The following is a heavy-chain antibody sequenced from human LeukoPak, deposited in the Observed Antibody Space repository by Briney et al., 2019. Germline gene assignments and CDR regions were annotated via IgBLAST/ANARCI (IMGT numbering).Heavy chain of an antibody. Sequence: PGRSLRLSCAASGFTFDDYAMHWVRQAPGKGLEWVSGISWNSGSIGYADSVKGRFTISRDNAKNSLYLQMNSLRAEDTALYYCAKDPTEYYDFWSGSSVWGQGTMVTVSS. CDR2: ISWNSGSI. D-gene: IGHD3-3*01. CDR1: GFTFDDYA. CDR3: AKDPTEYYDFWSGSSV. J-gene: IGHJ3*01. V-gene: IGHV3-9*01.